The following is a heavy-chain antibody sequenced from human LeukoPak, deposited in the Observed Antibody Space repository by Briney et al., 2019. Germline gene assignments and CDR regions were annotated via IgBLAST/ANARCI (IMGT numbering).Heavy chain of an antibody. V-gene: IGHV1-2*02. CDR1: GYTFTDYY. CDR3: ARGSDDFWSGYSPSY. J-gene: IGHJ4*02. CDR2: INPNSGGT. Sequence: EASVKVSCKASGYTFTDYYMHWVRQAPGQGLEWMGWINPNSGGTNYAQKFQGRVTMTRDTSISTAYMELSRLRSDDTAVYYCARGSDDFWSGYSPSYWGQGTLVTVSS. D-gene: IGHD3-3*01.